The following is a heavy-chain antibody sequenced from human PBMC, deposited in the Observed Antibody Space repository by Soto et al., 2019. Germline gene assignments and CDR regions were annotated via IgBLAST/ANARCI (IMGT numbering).Heavy chain of an antibody. V-gene: IGHV4-39*01. Sequence: PSETLSLTCTVSGGSISSSSYYWGWIRQPPGKGLEWIGSIYYSGSTYYNPSLKSRVTISVDTSKNQFSLKLSSVTAADTAVYYCAIHPLSSRSKFGIHYWGQGILVTGSS. J-gene: IGHJ4*02. CDR2: IYYSGST. D-gene: IGHD6-13*01. CDR1: GGSISSSSYY. CDR3: AIHPLSSRSKFGIHY.